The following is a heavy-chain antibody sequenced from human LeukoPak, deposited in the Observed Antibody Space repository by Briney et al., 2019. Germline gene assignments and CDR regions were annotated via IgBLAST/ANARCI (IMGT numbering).Heavy chain of an antibody. D-gene: IGHD3-10*02. CDR1: GFTFSSYE. CDR2: ISSSVSNI. CDR3: AELGITMIGGV. V-gene: IGHV3-48*03. J-gene: IGHJ6*01. Sequence: GGSLRLSCAASGFTFSSYEMNWVRQAPGKGLDWVSYISSSVSNIYYADSVKGRFTISRDNAKNSLYLQMNSLRAEDTAVYYWAELGITMIGGVWGKGTTVTISS.